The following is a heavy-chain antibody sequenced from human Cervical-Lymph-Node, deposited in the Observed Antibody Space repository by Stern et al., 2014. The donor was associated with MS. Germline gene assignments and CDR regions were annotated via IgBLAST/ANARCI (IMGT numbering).Heavy chain of an antibody. CDR3: ARGNYGDFLLDY. J-gene: IGHJ4*02. CDR2: MFTGGAA. V-gene: IGHV3-66*02. D-gene: IGHD4-17*01. Sequence: EVQLEESGGGLVQPGGSLRLSCAASGFNVEGFYMTWVRQAPGKGLKRVSLMFTGGAAYYADSVKGRFTISRDDSKKTVHLQMNSLRVDDTAVYYCARGNYGDFLLDYWGQGTLVTVSS. CDR1: GFNVEGFY.